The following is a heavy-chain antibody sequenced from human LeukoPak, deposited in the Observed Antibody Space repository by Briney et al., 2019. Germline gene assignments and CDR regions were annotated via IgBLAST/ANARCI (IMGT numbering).Heavy chain of an antibody. V-gene: IGHV3-33*08. J-gene: IGHJ4*02. D-gene: IGHD2-2*01. CDR3: ARDLCDLRGTSCYLFDY. CDR2: IWYDGSNK. Sequence: GGSLRLSCAASGFTFSSYGMYWVRQAPGKGLEWVAVIWYDGSNKYYADSVKGRFTISRDNSKNTLYLQMNSLRAEDTAVYYCARDLCDLRGTSCYLFDYWGQGTLVTVSS. CDR1: GFTFSSYG.